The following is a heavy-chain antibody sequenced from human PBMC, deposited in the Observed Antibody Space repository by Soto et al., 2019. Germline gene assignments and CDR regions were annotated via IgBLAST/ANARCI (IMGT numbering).Heavy chain of an antibody. D-gene: IGHD2-15*01. J-gene: IGHJ6*02. V-gene: IGHV4-38-2*02. CDR3: ARDLGCSGGSCYFYYYYYGMDV. CDR2: IYHSGST. CDR1: GYSISSGYY. Sequence: SETLSVTCAVSGYSISSGYYWGLIRQPPGKGLEWIGSIYHSGSTYYNPSLKSRVTISVDTSKNQFSLKLSSVTAADTAVYYCARDLGCSGGSCYFYYYYYGMDVLGQGTTVT.